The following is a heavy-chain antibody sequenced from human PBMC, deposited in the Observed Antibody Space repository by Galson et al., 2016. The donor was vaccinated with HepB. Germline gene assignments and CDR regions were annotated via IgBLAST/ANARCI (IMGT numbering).Heavy chain of an antibody. D-gene: IGHD2-21*01. CDR1: GFTFSDYY. V-gene: IGHV3-11*01. Sequence: SLRLSCAASGFTFSDYYLNWIRQAPGKGLEWVSFISTSGNSMLYADYVRGRFTITRDNAAKSLYLQMSNLRAEDTAVYYCARDLRDDPVEYFDVFDLWGQGTMVTVSS. CDR2: ISTSGNSM. J-gene: IGHJ3*01. CDR3: ARDLRDDPVEYFDVFDL.